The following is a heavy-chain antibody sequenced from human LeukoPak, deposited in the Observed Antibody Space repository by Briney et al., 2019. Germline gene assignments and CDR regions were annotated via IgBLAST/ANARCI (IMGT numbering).Heavy chain of an antibody. CDR3: ANVWRYTSGWYGYYYYGMDV. J-gene: IGHJ6*02. D-gene: IGHD6-19*01. CDR2: ISYDGSNK. CDR1: GFTFSSYG. Sequence: GGSLRLSCAASGFTFSSYGMHWVRQAPGKGLEWVAVISYDGSNKYYADSVKGRFTISRDNSKNTLYLQMNSLTAEDTAVYYCANVWRYTSGWYGYYYYGMDVWGQGTTVTVSS. V-gene: IGHV3-30*18.